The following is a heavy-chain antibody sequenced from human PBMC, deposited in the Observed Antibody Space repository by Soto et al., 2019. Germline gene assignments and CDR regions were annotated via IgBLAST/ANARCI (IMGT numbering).Heavy chain of an antibody. Sequence: SGPTLVNPTQTLTLTCTFSGFSLSTSGVGVGWIRQPPGKALEWLALIYWNDDKRYSPSLKSRLTITKDTSKNQVVLTMTNMDPVDTATYYCANTVGRTIPGGMDVWGQGTKATVSS. CDR1: GFSLSTSGVG. J-gene: IGHJ6*02. CDR3: ANTVGRTIPGGMDV. CDR2: IYWNDDK. V-gene: IGHV2-5*01. D-gene: IGHD3-3*01.